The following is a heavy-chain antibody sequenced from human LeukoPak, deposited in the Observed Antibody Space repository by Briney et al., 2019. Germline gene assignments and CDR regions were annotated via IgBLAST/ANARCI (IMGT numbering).Heavy chain of an antibody. V-gene: IGHV1-46*01. J-gene: IGHJ6*04. Sequence: GESLKISCKGSGYSFTSYYMHWVRQAPGQGLEWMGIINPSGGSTSYAQKFQGRVTMTRDMSTSTVYMELSSLRSEDTAVYYCARDLHGGVWSGFQVDVWGKGTTVTVSS. CDR2: INPSGGST. CDR3: ARDLHGGVWSGFQVDV. CDR1: GYSFTSYY. D-gene: IGHD3-3*01.